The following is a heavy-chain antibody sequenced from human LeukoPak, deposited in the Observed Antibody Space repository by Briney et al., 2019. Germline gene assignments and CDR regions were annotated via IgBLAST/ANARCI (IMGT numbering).Heavy chain of an antibody. D-gene: IGHD6-13*01. Sequence: PGGSLRLSCAASGFTFSNFAVSWVRQAPGKGLEWVSTISGSGYSTYYADSVKGRFTLSADSSKNTLFLQMNSLRAEDTAVYYCAKAPSSSNWNLYFDTWGQGTLVTVSS. CDR1: GFTFSNFA. CDR3: AKAPSSSNWNLYFDT. CDR2: ISGSGYST. V-gene: IGHV3-23*01. J-gene: IGHJ4*02.